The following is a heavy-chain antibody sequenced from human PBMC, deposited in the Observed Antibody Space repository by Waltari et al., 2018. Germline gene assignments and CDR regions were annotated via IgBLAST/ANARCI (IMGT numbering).Heavy chain of an antibody. CDR1: GYTFTDYY. D-gene: IGHD3-10*01. J-gene: IGHJ4*02. V-gene: IGHV1-69-2*01. Sequence: EVQLVQSGAEVKKPGATVKISCKASGYTFTDYYMHWVQQAPGKGLEWMGRVEPEDGEKRYAEKFQGRVTITRDTSASTAYMELSSLRSEDTAVYYCARFGPGRSTPFDYWGQGTLVTVSS. CDR2: VEPEDGEK. CDR3: ARFGPGRSTPFDY.